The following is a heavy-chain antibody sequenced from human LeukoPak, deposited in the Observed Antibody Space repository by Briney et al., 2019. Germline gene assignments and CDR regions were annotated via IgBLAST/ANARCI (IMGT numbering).Heavy chain of an antibody. CDR3: VSLGYSSSSVRY. V-gene: IGHV3-21*01. J-gene: IGHJ4*02. CDR2: ISSSSSYI. CDR1: GFTFSSYS. Sequence: GGSLRLSCAASGFTFSSYSMNWVRQAPGKGLEWVSSISSSSSYIYYADSVKGRFTISRDNSKNTLYLQMNSLRAEDTAVYFCVSLGYSSSSVRYWGQGTLVTVSS. D-gene: IGHD6-6*01.